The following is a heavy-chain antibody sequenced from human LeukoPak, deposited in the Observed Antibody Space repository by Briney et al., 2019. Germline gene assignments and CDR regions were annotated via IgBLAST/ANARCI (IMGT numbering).Heavy chain of an antibody. CDR1: GFTFSSYS. V-gene: IGHV3-21*04. Sequence: GGSLRLSCAASGFTFSSYSMNWVRQAPGKGLEWVSSISSSSSYIYYADSVKGRFTISRDNSKNTLYLQMNSLRAEDTAVYYCAKAWSGYRSSYFDYWGQGTLVTVSS. CDR3: AKAWSGYRSSYFDY. CDR2: ISSSSSYI. J-gene: IGHJ4*02. D-gene: IGHD3-3*01.